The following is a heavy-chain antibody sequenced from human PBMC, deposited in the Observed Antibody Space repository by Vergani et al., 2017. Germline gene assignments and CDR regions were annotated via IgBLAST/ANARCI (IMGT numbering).Heavy chain of an antibody. V-gene: IGHV4-39*01. J-gene: IGHJ5*02. Sequence: QVQLQESGPGLVKPSATLSLTCSVSGASIRSSNYYWGWIRQPPGKGLEWIASIYYSGSTYYNPSLKSRVTISVDTSKNQFSLKLSSVTAADTAVYFCARHSTVEWLVKLGWIDPWGQGFLVTVSS. CDR1: GASIRSSNYY. CDR2: IYYSGST. CDR3: ARHSTVEWLVKLGWIDP. D-gene: IGHD6-19*01.